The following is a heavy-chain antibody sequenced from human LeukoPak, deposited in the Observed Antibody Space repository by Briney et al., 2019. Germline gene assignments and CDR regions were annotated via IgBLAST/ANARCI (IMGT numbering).Heavy chain of an antibody. CDR2: VSSNGDST. Sequence: GGSLRLSCSASGFTFSSYAMHWVRQAAGKGLEYVSVVSSNGDSTYYADSMKGRVTISRDNSKNTLYLQMSSLRAEDTAVYYCVKGMTGDYWYFDLWGRGTLVTVSS. CDR3: VKGMTGDYWYFDL. V-gene: IGHV3-64D*09. CDR1: GFTFSSYA. D-gene: IGHD3-9*01. J-gene: IGHJ2*01.